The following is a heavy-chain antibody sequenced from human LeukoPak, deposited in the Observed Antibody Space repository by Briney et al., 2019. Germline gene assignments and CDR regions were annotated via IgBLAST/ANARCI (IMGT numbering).Heavy chain of an antibody. CDR2: INPSGGST. CDR1: GYTFTSYY. J-gene: IGHJ4*02. D-gene: IGHD3-3*01. CDR3: ARAGTTRTYYDFWSGYRPLDY. Sequence: APVKVSCKASGYTFTSYYMHWVRQAPGQGLEWMGIINPSGGSTSYAQKFQGRVTMTRDMSTSTVYMELSSLRSEDTAVYYCARAGTTRTYYDFWSGYRPLDYWGQGTLVTVSS. V-gene: IGHV1-46*01.